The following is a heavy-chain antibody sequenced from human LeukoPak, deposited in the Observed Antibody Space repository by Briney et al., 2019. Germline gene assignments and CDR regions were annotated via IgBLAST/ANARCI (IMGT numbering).Heavy chain of an antibody. CDR1: GFTFSSSG. D-gene: IGHD3-10*01. CDR2: IWYDGSNK. V-gene: IGHV3-33*01. J-gene: IGHJ6*02. Sequence: GGSLILSCAASGFTFSSSGMHWVRQAPGKGLEWVAVIWYDGSNKYYVDSVKGRFTISRDNSKNTLYLQMNTLRAEDTAVYYCARGEYHYGMDVWGQGTTVTVAS. CDR3: ARGEYHYGMDV.